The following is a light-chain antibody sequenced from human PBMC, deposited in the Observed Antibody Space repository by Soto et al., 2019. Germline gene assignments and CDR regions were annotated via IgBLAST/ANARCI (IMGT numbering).Light chain of an antibody. CDR3: CSYAGTTL. V-gene: IGLV2-23*01. CDR2: EGS. Sequence: QSALTQPASVSGSPGQSITISCTGTSSDVGSHNLVSWYQQHPGKAPKLIIYEGSKRPSGVSNRFSGSKSGNTASLTISGLQAEDEADYYCCSYAGTTLFGGGTKLTVI. CDR1: SSDVGSHNL. J-gene: IGLJ2*01.